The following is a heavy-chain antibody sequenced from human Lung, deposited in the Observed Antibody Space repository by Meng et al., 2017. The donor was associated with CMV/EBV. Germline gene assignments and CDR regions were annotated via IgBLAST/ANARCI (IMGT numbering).Heavy chain of an antibody. Sequence: ASXXVSCKASGYTFTTYSITWVRQAPGQGLEWMGWISPYNGNTEYAQKFQGRVTMTTDNSTSTAYMEVRSLKSDDTAMYYCARGGWIFDCWGQGTLVNGAS. V-gene: IGHV1-18*01. J-gene: IGHJ4*02. CDR3: ARGGWIFDC. CDR2: ISPYNGNT. D-gene: IGHD6-19*01. CDR1: GYTFTTYS.